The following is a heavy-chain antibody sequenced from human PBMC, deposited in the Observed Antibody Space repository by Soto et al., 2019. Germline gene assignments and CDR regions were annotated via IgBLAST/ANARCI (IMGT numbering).Heavy chain of an antibody. J-gene: IGHJ6*02. D-gene: IGHD6-19*01. CDR2: INHSGST. Sequence: SETLSLTCSVYGGSFSGYYWSWIRQPPGKVLEWIGEINHSGSTNYNPSLKSRVTISVDTSKNQFSLKLSSLTAADTAVYYCAREKIAVAYYYYGIHVRGQATTVTISS. V-gene: IGHV4-34*01. CDR1: GGSFSGYY. CDR3: AREKIAVAYYYYGIHV.